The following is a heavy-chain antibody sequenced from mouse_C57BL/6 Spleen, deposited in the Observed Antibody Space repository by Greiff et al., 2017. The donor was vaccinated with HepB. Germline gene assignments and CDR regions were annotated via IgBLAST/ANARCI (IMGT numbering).Heavy chain of an antibody. Sequence: EVQGVESGGDLVKPGGSLKLSCAASGFTFSSYGMSWVRRTPDKRLEWVATISSGGSYTYYPDSVKGRFTISRDNAKNTLYLQMSSLKSEDTAMYYCARHMVTTSLDYWGQGTTLTVSS. CDR2: ISSGGSYT. CDR3: ARHMVTTSLDY. D-gene: IGHD2-2*01. CDR1: GFTFSSYG. V-gene: IGHV5-6*01. J-gene: IGHJ2*01.